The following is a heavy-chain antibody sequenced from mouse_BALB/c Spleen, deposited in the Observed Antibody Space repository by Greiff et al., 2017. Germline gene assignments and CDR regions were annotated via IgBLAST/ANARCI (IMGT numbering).Heavy chain of an antibody. CDR2: ISSGSSTI. D-gene: IGHD1-3*01. CDR1: GFTFSSFG. J-gene: IGHJ2*01. Sequence: EVQLVESGGGLVQPGGSRKLSCAASGFTFSSFGMHWVRQPPEKGLEWVAYISSGSSTIYYADTVTGRFTISRDNAKNTLFLQMNSLRSEDTAIDYCARRDNYICDYWGQGTTLTVSS. CDR3: ARRDNYICDY. V-gene: IGHV5-17*02.